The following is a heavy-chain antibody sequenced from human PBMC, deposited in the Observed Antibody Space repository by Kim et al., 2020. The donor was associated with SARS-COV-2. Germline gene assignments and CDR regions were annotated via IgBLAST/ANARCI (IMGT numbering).Heavy chain of an antibody. J-gene: IGHJ4*02. CDR1: GGSISSSSYY. D-gene: IGHD3-22*01. Sequence: SETLSLTCTVSGGSISSSSYYWGWIRQPPGKGLEWIGSIYYSGSTYYNPSLKSRVTISVDTSKNQFSLKLSSVTAADTAVYYCARVLSYYDSSGSIDYWGQGTLVTVSS. CDR3: ARVLSYYDSSGSIDY. CDR2: IYYSGST. V-gene: IGHV4-39*01.